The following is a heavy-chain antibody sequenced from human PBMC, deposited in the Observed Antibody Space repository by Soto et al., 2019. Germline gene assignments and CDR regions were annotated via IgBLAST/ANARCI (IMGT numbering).Heavy chain of an antibody. J-gene: IGHJ4*02. V-gene: IGHV1-69*13. Sequence: SVKVSCKASGGTFSSYAISWVRQAPGQGLEWMGGIIPIFGTANYAQKFQGRVTITADESTSTAYMELSSLRSEDTAVYYCARESSQPDYYDSSGYYGGLDYWGQGTLVTVS. CDR1: GGTFSSYA. D-gene: IGHD3-22*01. CDR2: IIPIFGTA. CDR3: ARESSQPDYYDSSGYYGGLDY.